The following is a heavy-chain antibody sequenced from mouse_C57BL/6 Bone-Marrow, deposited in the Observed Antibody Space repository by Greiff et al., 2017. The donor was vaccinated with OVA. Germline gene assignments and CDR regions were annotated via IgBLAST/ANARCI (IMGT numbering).Heavy chain of an antibody. CDR3: ARHHPFTTVENYAMDY. CDR1: GFSLTSYG. Sequence: QVQLKESGPGLVAPSQSLSITCTVSGFSLTSYGVHWVRQPPGKGLEWLVVIWSDGSTTYNSALKSRLSISKDNSKSQVFLKMNSLQTDDTAMYYCARHHPFTTVENYAMDYWGQGTSVTVSS. CDR2: IWSDGST. J-gene: IGHJ4*01. D-gene: IGHD1-1*01. V-gene: IGHV2-6-1*01.